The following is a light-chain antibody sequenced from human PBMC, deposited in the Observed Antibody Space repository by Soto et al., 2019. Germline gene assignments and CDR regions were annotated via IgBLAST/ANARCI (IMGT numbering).Light chain of an antibody. J-gene: IGKJ1*01. Sequence: DIVLTQSPDSLAVSLGERATINCKSSQSVLYSSNNENYLAWYQQKPGQPPKLLIYWASTRESGVPDRFSGSGSGTDFTLTISSLQAEDVAVYYCQQYDSFPWTFGQGTKVEIK. V-gene: IGKV4-1*01. CDR3: QQYDSFPWT. CDR2: WAS. CDR1: QSVLYSSNNENY.